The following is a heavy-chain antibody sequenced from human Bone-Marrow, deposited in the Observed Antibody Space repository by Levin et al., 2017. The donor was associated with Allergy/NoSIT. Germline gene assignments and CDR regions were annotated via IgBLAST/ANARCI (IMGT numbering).Heavy chain of an antibody. D-gene: IGHD5-18*01. CDR2: MNPNSGNT. J-gene: IGHJ5*02. CDR1: GYTFTSYD. CDR3: ARAADTAMVYFGVCLDP. Sequence: GESLKISCKASGYTFTSYDINWVRQATGQGLEWMGWMNPNSGNTGYAQKFQGRVTMTRNTSISTAYMELSSLRSEDTAVYYCARAADTAMVYFGVCLDPWGQGTLVTVSS. V-gene: IGHV1-8*01.